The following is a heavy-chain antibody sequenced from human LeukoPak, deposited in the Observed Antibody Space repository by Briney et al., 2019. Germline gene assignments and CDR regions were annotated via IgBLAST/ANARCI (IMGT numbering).Heavy chain of an antibody. V-gene: IGHV3-23*01. J-gene: IGHJ4*02. CDR3: VRNIVVVVAAKYYFDY. Sequence: RGSLRLSCAASGFTVSSNYMSWVRQAPGKGLERVSAISGSGGSTYYADSVKGRFTISRDNSKNTLYLQMNSLRAEDTAVYYCVRNIVVVVAAKYYFDYWGQGTLVTVSS. CDR1: GFTVSSNY. D-gene: IGHD2-15*01. CDR2: ISGSGGST.